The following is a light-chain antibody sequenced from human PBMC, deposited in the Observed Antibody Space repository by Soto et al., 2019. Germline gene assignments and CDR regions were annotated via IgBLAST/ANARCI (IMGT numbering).Light chain of an antibody. CDR3: QQYKSYYT. CDR2: KAS. V-gene: IGKV1-5*03. J-gene: IGKJ2*01. Sequence: DIQITHSPSTLSASIGDRVTITCRASQSISNWLAWYQQKPGKAPKLLIYKASTVASRVPSRFSGSGSGTQFTLTISSMQPDDLATYYCQQYKSYYTFGQGTKVDIK. CDR1: QSISNW.